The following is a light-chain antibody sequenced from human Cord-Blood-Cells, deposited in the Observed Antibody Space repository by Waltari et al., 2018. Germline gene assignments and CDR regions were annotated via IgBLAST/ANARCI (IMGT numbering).Light chain of an antibody. CDR3: SSYTSSSTWV. CDR2: DVS. CDR1: SSDAGSYNY. J-gene: IGLJ3*02. V-gene: IGLV2-14*01. Sequence: QSALTQPASVSGSPGQSITISCTGTSSDAGSYNYVSWYQQHPSKAPEPMIYDVSKRPSGVSIRFSGSKSGNTASLTISGLQAEDEADYYCSSYTSSSTWVFGGGTKLTVL.